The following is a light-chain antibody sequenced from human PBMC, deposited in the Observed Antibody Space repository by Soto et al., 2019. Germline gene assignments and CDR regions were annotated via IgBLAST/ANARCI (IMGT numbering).Light chain of an antibody. V-gene: IGKV1-5*03. Sequence: DIQMTQSPSTLSASVGDRVTITCRASQSINNWLAWYQQKPGEAPKLLIYTASALESGVPSRFSGSGSGTEFTLSISSLQPDDFATYYCQQYNNYWTFGQGTKVEIK. CDR2: TAS. CDR3: QQYNNYWT. J-gene: IGKJ1*01. CDR1: QSINNW.